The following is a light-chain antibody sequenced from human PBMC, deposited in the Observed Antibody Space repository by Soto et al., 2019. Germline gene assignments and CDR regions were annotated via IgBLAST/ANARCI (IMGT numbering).Light chain of an antibody. CDR1: SSDVGAYNF. CDR3: SSYTTSAPDV. V-gene: IGLV2-14*01. Sequence: QSALTQPASVSGSPGQWITISCTGTSSDVGAYNFVSWYQHPPGRAPKLIIYEVNIRPSGVSNRFSGSKSGNTASLTISGLQAEDEAYYYCSSYTTSAPDVFGSGTKLTVL. CDR2: EVN. J-gene: IGLJ1*01.